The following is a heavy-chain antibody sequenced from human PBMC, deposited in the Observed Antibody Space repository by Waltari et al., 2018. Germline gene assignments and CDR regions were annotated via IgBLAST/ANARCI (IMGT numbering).Heavy chain of an antibody. Sequence: EVQLVESGGDLVQPGRSLILSCAASGFTFGDYAMHWVRQAPGKGRGGGSGSTWNSDNGDYAESVKGRLTVGRDNAKNSLYLRMNRLRTEDMALYYCAKGWSGTALGDAIDIWGQGTMVTVSS. CDR3: AKGWSGTALGDAIDI. CDR2: STWNSDNG. D-gene: IGHD3-10*02. V-gene: IGHV3-9*03. J-gene: IGHJ3*02. CDR1: GFTFGDYA.